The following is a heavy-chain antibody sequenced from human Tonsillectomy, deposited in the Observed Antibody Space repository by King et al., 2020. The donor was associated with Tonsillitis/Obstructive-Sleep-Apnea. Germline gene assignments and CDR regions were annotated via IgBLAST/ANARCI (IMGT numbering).Heavy chain of an antibody. CDR3: SRIDLLYYYDSSGYFDY. Sequence: EVQLVESGGGLVQPGRSLRLSCTTSGFTFGDYAMSWVRQAPGGGLEWGGFIRSKAYGGTTEYAASVKGRFTISRDDSKRIAYLQMNSLKTEDTAVYYCSRIDLLYYYDSSGYFDYWGQGTLVTVSS. CDR1: GFTFGDYA. CDR2: IRSKAYGGTT. D-gene: IGHD3-22*01. J-gene: IGHJ4*02. V-gene: IGHV3-49*04.